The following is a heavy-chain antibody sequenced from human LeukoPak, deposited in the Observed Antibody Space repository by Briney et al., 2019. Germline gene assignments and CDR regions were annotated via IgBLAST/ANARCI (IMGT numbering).Heavy chain of an antibody. D-gene: IGHD3-9*01. V-gene: IGHV3-11*06. CDR3: ARDQYDILTGYRHDAFDI. Sequence: GGSLRLSCAASGFTFSDYYMSWIRQAPGKGLEWISYISSSSSSYTNYAGSVKGRFTISRDNAKNSLYLQMNNLRAEDTAVYYCARDQYDILTGYRHDAFDIWGQGTIVTVSS. CDR1: GFTFSDYY. J-gene: IGHJ3*02. CDR2: ISSSSSSYT.